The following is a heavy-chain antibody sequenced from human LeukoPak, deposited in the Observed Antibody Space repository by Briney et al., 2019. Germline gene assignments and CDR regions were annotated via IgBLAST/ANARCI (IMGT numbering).Heavy chain of an antibody. CDR2: INPISGYT. CDR1: GYTFTNYD. Sequence: ASVRVSCKASGYTFTNYDINWVPEATGQGLEWMGWINPISGYTGYAQNLQGRVTMTGNTSTSTAYMEMRGLKSADATADYCSTSNRGEPSCRSSLAMNVWGQGTTVTVSS. J-gene: IGHJ6*02. V-gene: IGHV1-8*01. CDR3: STSNRGEPSCRSSLAMNV. D-gene: IGHD2-2*01.